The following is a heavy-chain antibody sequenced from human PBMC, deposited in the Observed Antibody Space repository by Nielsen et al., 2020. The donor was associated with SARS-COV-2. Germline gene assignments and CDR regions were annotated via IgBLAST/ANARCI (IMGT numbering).Heavy chain of an antibody. D-gene: IGHD3-9*01. V-gene: IGHV1-2*06. Sequence: ASVKVSCKASGYTFTDYYIHWVRQAPGQGPEWMGRINPYSGGTNYARKLQGRVTMTSDTSTSTAYMELSSLRSEDTAVYYCARDRYEILTGYDHYGMDVWGQGTTVTVSS. J-gene: IGHJ6*02. CDR1: GYTFTDYY. CDR2: INPYSGGT. CDR3: ARDRYEILTGYDHYGMDV.